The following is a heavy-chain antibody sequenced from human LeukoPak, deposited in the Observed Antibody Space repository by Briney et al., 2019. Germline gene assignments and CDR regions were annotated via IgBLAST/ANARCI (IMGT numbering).Heavy chain of an antibody. D-gene: IGHD1-26*01. V-gene: IGHV3-30*02. Sequence: GGSLRLSCAASGFTFSSYGMHWVRQAPGKGLEWVAFIRYDGSNKYYADSVKGRFTISRDNSKNTLYLQMNSLRAEDTAVYYCAKDRGPKYSGSYYFDYWGQGTLVTVSS. J-gene: IGHJ4*02. CDR2: IRYDGSNK. CDR3: AKDRGPKYSGSYYFDY. CDR1: GFTFSSYG.